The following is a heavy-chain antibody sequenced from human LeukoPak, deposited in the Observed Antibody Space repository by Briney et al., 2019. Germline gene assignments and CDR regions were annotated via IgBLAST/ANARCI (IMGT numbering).Heavy chain of an antibody. CDR1: GGSISSYY. Sequence: PSETLSLTCTVSGGSISSYYWSWIRQPPGKGLEWIGYIYYSGSTNYNPSLKSRVTISVDTSKNQFSLKLSSVTAADPAVYFCARGPYSYDSSGAFDIWGQGTMVTVSS. V-gene: IGHV4-59*08. J-gene: IGHJ3*02. CDR2: IYYSGST. D-gene: IGHD3-22*01. CDR3: ARGPYSYDSSGAFDI.